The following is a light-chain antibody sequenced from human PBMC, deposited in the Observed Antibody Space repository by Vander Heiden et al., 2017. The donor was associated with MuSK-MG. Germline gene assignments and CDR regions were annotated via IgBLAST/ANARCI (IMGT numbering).Light chain of an antibody. CDR3: QQYYSRPALT. J-gene: IGKJ4*01. Sequence: ETVLPQPPDSLAVSLGARAPTHCKSRRSVLYRSNNKNYLAWYQQKPGQPPKLLLYWASTRESGVPDRCSGSGSGTDCTLTISSLQAEDAAVYYCQQYYSRPALTFGEGTKVEIK. CDR1: RSVLYRSNNKNY. CDR2: WAS. V-gene: IGKV4-1*01.